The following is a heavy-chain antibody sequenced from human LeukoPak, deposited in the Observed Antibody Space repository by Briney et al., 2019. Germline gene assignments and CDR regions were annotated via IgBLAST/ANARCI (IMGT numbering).Heavy chain of an antibody. J-gene: IGHJ6*03. D-gene: IGHD3-9*01. V-gene: IGHV1-18*01. CDR2: ISAYNGNT. Sequence: GASVKVSCKASGYTFTSYGISWVRQAPGQGLEWMGWISAYNGNTNYAQKLQGRVTMTTDTSTSTAYMELRSLRSEDTAVYYCARDGRRYSTPGYYYMDVWGKGTTVTISS. CDR1: GYTFTSYG. CDR3: ARDGRRYSTPGYYYMDV.